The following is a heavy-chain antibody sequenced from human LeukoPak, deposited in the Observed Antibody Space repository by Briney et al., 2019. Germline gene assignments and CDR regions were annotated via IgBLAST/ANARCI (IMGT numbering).Heavy chain of an antibody. J-gene: IGHJ4*02. D-gene: IGHD3-9*01. CDR1: GFTFSNYA. CDR3: AKWGDYDVLTGYYVSDY. CDR2: ITGSGGNT. Sequence: PGGSLRLSCAASGFTFSNYAMSWVRQAPGKGLEWVSAITGSGGNTYYADSVKGQFTISRDNSKNTVFLQMNSLRAEDTAVYYCAKWGDYDVLTGYYVSDYWGQGTLVTVSS. V-gene: IGHV3-23*01.